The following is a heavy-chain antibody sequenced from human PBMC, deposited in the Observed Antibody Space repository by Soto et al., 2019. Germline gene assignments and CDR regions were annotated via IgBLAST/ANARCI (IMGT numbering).Heavy chain of an antibody. CDR1: GYTFTVYY. J-gene: IGHJ3*02. Sequence: ASVKGSCKASGYTFTVYYMHWVRQAPGQGLEWMGWINPNSGGTNYAQKFQGWVTMTRDTSISTAYMELSRLRSDDTAVYFCARQARGHSFEIWGQGTMVTVSS. V-gene: IGHV1-2*04. CDR2: INPNSGGT. CDR3: ARQARGHSFEI.